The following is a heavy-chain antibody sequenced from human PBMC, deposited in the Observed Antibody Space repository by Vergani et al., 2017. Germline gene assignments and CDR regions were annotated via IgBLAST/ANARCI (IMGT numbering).Heavy chain of an antibody. CDR3: ARHTYYYDSSGYPHAFDI. Sequence: QLQLQESGPGLVKPSETLSLTCTVSGGSISSSSYYWGWIRQPPGKGLEWIGSIYYSGSTYYNPSLKRRVTISVDTSKNQFSLKLSSVTAADTAVYYCARHTYYYDSSGYPHAFDIWGQGTMVTVSS. CDR2: IYYSGST. D-gene: IGHD3-22*01. J-gene: IGHJ3*02. V-gene: IGHV4-39*01. CDR1: GGSISSSSYY.